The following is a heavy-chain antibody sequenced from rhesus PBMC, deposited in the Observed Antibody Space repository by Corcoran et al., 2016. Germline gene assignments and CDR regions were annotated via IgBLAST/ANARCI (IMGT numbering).Heavy chain of an antibody. J-gene: IGHJ4*01. CDR3: ASSYSSWSYLDY. D-gene: IGHD6-13*01. V-gene: IGHV4S10*01. Sequence: QVQLQESGPGVVKPSETLSLTCAVSGGSISASYRWSWIRQPPWKGLEWIGYIYGSVSSTNYNPSLKSRVTLSVDTSKNQLSLKLSSVTAADTAVYYCASSYSSWSYLDYWGQGVLVTVSS. CDR1: GGSISASYR. CDR2: IYGSVSST.